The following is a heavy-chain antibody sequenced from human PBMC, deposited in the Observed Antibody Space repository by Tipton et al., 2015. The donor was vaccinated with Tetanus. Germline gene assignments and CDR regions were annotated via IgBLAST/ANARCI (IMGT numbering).Heavy chain of an antibody. V-gene: IGHV4-34*01. CDR3: ARGYIRTGDLAY. CDR2: INHSGST. CDR1: GGSISSYY. J-gene: IGHJ4*02. D-gene: IGHD7-27*01. Sequence: TLSLTCTVSGGSISSYYWSWIRQPPGKGLEWIGEINHSGSTNYNPSLKSRVTISVDTSKNQFSLKLRSVTAADTAVYYCARGYIRTGDLAYWGQGTLVTVSS.